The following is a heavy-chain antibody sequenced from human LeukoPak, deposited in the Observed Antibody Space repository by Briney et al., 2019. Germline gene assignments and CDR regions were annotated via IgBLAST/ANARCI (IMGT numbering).Heavy chain of an antibody. CDR3: ASGITYLDY. D-gene: IGHD3-16*01. Sequence: SGGSLRLSCAASGFTFSSSWMTWVRQAPGKGLDWVANINQDGSEKYYVDSVKGRFTISRDNAKKSLYLLLNSLRAEDTAVYYCASGITYLDYWGQGTLVTVSS. CDR1: GFTFSSSW. CDR2: INQDGSEK. V-gene: IGHV3-7*01. J-gene: IGHJ4*02.